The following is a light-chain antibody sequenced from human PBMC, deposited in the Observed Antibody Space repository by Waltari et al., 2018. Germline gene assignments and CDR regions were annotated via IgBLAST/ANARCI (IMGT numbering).Light chain of an antibody. V-gene: IGKV3-11*01. CDR2: DAS. CDR3: QQRSNWPRMYT. CDR1: QSVSSY. Sequence: EIVLTQSPATLSLSPGERATHSCRASQSVSSYLAWYQQKPGQAPRLLIYDASNRATGIPARFSGSGSGTDFTLTISSLEPEDFAVYYCQQRSNWPRMYTFGQGTKLEIK. J-gene: IGKJ2*01.